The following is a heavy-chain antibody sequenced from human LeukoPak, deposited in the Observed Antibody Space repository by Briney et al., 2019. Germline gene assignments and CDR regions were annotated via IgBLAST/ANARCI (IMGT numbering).Heavy chain of an antibody. CDR2: ISGSGGST. J-gene: IGHJ6*02. CDR1: GFTFSSYA. V-gene: IGHV3-23*01. D-gene: IGHD3/OR15-3a*01. CDR3: AKGTGKYYYYGMDV. Sequence: GGPLRLSCAASGFTFSSYAMSWVRQAPGKGLEWVSAISGSGGSTYYADSVKGRFTISRDNSKNTLYLQMNSLRAEDTAVYYCAKGTGKYYYYGMDVWGQGTTVTVSS.